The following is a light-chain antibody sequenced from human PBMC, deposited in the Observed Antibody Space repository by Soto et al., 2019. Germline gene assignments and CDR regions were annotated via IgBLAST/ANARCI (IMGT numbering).Light chain of an antibody. CDR2: GAS. V-gene: IGKV3-20*01. CDR3: QQYGSSPRFT. Sequence: EIVLTQSPGTLSLSPGERATLSCRASQSVSSSYLAWYQQKPGQAHRLLIYGASSRATGIPDRFSGSGSGTDFTLTISRLEPEDFAVYYCQQYGSSPRFTFGPGTKVAIK. CDR1: QSVSSSY. J-gene: IGKJ3*01.